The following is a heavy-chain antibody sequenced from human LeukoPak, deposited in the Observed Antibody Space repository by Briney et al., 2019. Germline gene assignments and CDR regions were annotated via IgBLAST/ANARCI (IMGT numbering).Heavy chain of an antibody. CDR2: ITDDGRT. CDR3: ARGAGAQRVDWFDP. Sequence: GGSLRLSCAASGFTFSNYAVTWVRQTPGKGLEWVSTITDDGRTYYTDSVEGRFTVSRDDSKDTLYLQMNRLRAEDTAVYYCARGAGAQRVDWFDPWGQGTLVTVSS. J-gene: IGHJ5*02. V-gene: IGHV3-23*01. CDR1: GFTFSNYA. D-gene: IGHD3-3*01.